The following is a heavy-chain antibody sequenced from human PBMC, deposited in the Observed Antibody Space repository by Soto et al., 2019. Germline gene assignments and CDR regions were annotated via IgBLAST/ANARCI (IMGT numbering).Heavy chain of an antibody. J-gene: IGHJ6*03. D-gene: IGHD6-6*01. Sequence: SETLSLTCTVSGGSISSYYWSWIRQPPGKGLEWIGYIYYSGSTNYNPSLKSRVTISVDTSKNQFSLKLSAVTAADTAVYYCARAKYSSSYYMDVWGKGTTVTVSS. V-gene: IGHV4-59*01. CDR2: IYYSGST. CDR3: ARAKYSSSYYMDV. CDR1: GGSISSYY.